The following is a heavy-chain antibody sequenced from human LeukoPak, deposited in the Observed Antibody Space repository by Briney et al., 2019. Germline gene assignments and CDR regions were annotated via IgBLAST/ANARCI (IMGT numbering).Heavy chain of an antibody. CDR3: ARDRDDFWSGYYNYYMDV. D-gene: IGHD3-3*01. CDR1: GFTFSSYS. CDR2: ISSSSSYI. Sequence: GGSLRLSCAASGFTFSSYSMNWVRQAPGKGLEWVSSISSSSSYIYYADSVKGRFTISRDNAKNSLYLQMNSLRAEDTAVYYCARDRDDFWSGYYNYYMDVWGKGTTVTVSS. V-gene: IGHV3-21*01. J-gene: IGHJ6*03.